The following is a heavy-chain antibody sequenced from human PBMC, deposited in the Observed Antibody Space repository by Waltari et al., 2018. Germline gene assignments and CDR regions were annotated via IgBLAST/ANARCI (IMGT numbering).Heavy chain of an antibody. CDR1: GYTLTELS. CDR2: CDTEDGET. V-gene: IGHV1-24*01. J-gene: IGHJ3*02. CDR3: ATSSTMMDAFDI. D-gene: IGHD3-22*01. Sequence: QVQLVQSGAEVKKPGASVKVSCKVSGYTLTELSMHWVRQAPGKGLEWMGGCDTEDGETIYEQKFQGRVTMTEDTSTDTAYMELSSLRSEDTAVYYCATSSTMMDAFDIWGQGTMVIVSS.